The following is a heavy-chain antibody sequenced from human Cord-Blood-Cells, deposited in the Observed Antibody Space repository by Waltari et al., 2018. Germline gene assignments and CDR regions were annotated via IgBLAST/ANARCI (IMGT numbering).Heavy chain of an antibody. J-gene: IGHJ5*02. CDR1: GGTFSSYA. Sequence: QVQLVQSGAEVKKPGSSVKVSCKASGGTFSSYAISWVRQAPGQGLEWMGGISPILGTANCAQKFQGRVTITADESTSTAYMELSSLRSEDTAVYYCARDRSIDIVATNWFDPWGQGTLVTVSS. D-gene: IGHD5-12*01. CDR3: ARDRSIDIVATNWFDP. CDR2: ISPILGTA. V-gene: IGHV1-69*01.